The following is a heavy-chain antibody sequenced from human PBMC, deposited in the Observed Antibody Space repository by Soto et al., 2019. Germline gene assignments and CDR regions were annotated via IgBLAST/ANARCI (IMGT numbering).Heavy chain of an antibody. Sequence: QVQLVESGGGVVQPGRSLRRSCAASGFTFSSYAMHWVRQAPGKGLEWVAVISYDGSNKYYADSVKGRFTISRDNSKNTLYLQINSLRAEATAVYYCARDVELEPSGVAYWVQGTLVTVSS. D-gene: IGHD1-1*01. J-gene: IGHJ4*02. V-gene: IGHV3-30-3*01. CDR3: ARDVELEPSGVAY. CDR2: ISYDGSNK. CDR1: GFTFSSYA.